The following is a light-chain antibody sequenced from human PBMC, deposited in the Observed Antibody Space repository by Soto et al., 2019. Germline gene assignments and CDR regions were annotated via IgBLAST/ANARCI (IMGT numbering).Light chain of an antibody. CDR3: QQYGSSPPAIT. CDR2: GAS. V-gene: IGKV3-20*01. CDR1: QSVSSSY. J-gene: IGKJ5*01. Sequence: EIVLTPSPGTLSLSPGERATLSCRARQSVSSSYLAWYQQKPGQALRLLIYGASSRATGIPDRFSGSGSGTDFTLTISRLEPEDFAVYYCQQYGSSPPAITFGQGTRLEIK.